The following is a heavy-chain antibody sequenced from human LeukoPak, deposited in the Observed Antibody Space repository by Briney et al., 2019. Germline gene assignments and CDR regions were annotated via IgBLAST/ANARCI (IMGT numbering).Heavy chain of an antibody. CDR3: AGTTVTTDWFDP. CDR1: GYTFTGYY. J-gene: IGHJ5*02. CDR2: INPNSGGT. V-gene: IGHV1-2*02. Sequence: ASVKVSCKASGYTFTGYYMHWVRQAPGQGLEWMGWINPNSGGTNYAQKFQGRVTMTRDTSISTAYMELSRLRSDGTAVYYCAGTTVTTDWFDPWGQGTLVTVSS. D-gene: IGHD4-17*01.